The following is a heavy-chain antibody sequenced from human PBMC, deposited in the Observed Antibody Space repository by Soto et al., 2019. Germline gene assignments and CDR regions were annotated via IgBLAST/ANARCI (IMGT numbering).Heavy chain of an antibody. J-gene: IGHJ4*02. CDR3: AHRPGFSMAFDY. CDR1: GFSLSTYGVG. V-gene: IGHV2-5*02. D-gene: IGHD3-10*01. CDR2: IYWDDDT. Sequence: SGPTLVNPTQTLTLTCTFSGFSLSTYGVGAGWIRQPPGKALEWLALIYWDDDTRFSPSLNSRLAITKDTSKSQVVLTMTHIDPVDTATYYCAHRPGFSMAFDYWGPGSLVTVSS.